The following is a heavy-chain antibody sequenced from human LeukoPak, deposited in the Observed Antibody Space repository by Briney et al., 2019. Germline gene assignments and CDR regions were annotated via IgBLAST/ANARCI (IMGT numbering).Heavy chain of an antibody. D-gene: IGHD1-1*01. CDR3: ARGRVSSSTWYSTYYYYFYVDV. V-gene: IGHV4-59*01. Sequence: SETLSLTCSVSDDSITMYYWTWIRQPPGKGLEWIGYVDHTGSTNFNPSLNGRVSISRDTTKNLFSLRLRSVTAADTAVYFCARGRVSSSTWYSTYYYYFYVDVWGKGTTVTVSS. J-gene: IGHJ6*03. CDR2: VDHTGST. CDR1: DDSITMYY.